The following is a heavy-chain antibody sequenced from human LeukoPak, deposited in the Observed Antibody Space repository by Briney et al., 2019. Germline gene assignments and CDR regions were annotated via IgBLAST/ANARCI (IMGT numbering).Heavy chain of an antibody. D-gene: IGHD5-18*01. V-gene: IGHV1-69*13. CDR1: GGTFSSYA. Sequence: AAVKVSCQASGGTFSSYASSWVRQAPGQGLEWRGGIIPIFGTANYAQKFQGRVTITADESTSTAYMELSSLRSEGTAVYYCARDSMDTAMVGRGYYFDYWGQGTLVTVSS. CDR3: ARDSMDTAMVGRGYYFDY. CDR2: IIPIFGTA. J-gene: IGHJ4*02.